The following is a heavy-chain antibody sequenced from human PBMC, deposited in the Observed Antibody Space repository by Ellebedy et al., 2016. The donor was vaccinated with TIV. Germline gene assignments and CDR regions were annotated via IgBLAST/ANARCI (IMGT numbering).Heavy chain of an antibody. V-gene: IGHV1-18*01. J-gene: IGHJ5*02. CDR2: IATYNDNR. CDR3: ARVFGDWWFDP. D-gene: IGHD2-21*01. Sequence: ASVKVSCKASGYTFTSYGISWARQAPGQGLEWVGWIATYNDNRYYAHKLQGRVTMTKDTSTSTAYRELRSLTSDDTAVYYCARVFGDWWFDPWGQGTLVTVSS. CDR1: GYTFTSYG.